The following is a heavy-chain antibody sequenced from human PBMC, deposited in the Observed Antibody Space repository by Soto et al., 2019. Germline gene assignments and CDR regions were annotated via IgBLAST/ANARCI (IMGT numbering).Heavy chain of an antibody. J-gene: IGHJ6*02. CDR2: INPSGGST. Sequence: ASVKVSCKASGYTFTSYYMHWVRQAPGQGLEWMGIINPSGGSTSYAQKFQGRVTMTRDTSTSTVYMELSSLRSEDTAVYYCERDVAYDILTGYPDPYDYYGMDVWGQGTTVTVSS. D-gene: IGHD3-9*01. CDR1: GYTFTSYY. CDR3: ERDVAYDILTGYPDPYDYYGMDV. V-gene: IGHV1-46*01.